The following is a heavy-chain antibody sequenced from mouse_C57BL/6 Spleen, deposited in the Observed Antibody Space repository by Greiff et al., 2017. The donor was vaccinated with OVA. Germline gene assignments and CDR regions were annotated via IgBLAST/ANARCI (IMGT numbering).Heavy chain of an antibody. CDR2: ISSGSSTI. Sequence: EVQVVESGGGLVKPGGSLKLSCAASGFTFSDYGMHWVRQAPEQGLEWVAYISSGSSTIYYAATVKGRFTISRDNAKNTLFLQMTSLRSEDTAMYYCARGGSRYYYAMDYWGQGTSVTVSS. V-gene: IGHV5-17*01. CDR3: ARGGSRYYYAMDY. J-gene: IGHJ4*01. D-gene: IGHD1-1*01. CDR1: GFTFSDYG.